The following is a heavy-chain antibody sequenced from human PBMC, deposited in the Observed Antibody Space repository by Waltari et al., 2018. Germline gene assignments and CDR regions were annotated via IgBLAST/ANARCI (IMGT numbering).Heavy chain of an antibody. Sequence: EVQLVESGGGLVQPGGSLRLSCTGSGFTFSTDWMHWVRQAPGKGLVWVSRMKGDGSVISYADSVRGRFTISRDNAKSTLYLEMNSLRDDDTAMYHCIRDAFGQNDFWGQGTLVTVSS. CDR2: MKGDGSVI. V-gene: IGHV3-74*01. CDR1: GFTFSTDW. J-gene: IGHJ4*02. CDR3: IRDAFGQNDF. D-gene: IGHD3-16*01.